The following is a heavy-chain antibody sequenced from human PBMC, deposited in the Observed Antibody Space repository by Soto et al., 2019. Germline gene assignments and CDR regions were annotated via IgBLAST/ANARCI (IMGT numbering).Heavy chain of an antibody. CDR1: GFSISSSGVG. CDR2: IYWDDDK. CDR3: ARGGWTTYYSPFFDY. V-gene: IGHV2-5*02. Sequence: QITLKESCPTLVRPTQTLTLTCTFSGFSISSSGVGVGWIRQTPGKALEWLALIYWDDDKRYSPSLKSRLTITKDTSKNQVVLTLTKLDTVDTATYYCARGGWTTYYSPFFDYWGQGTLVTVSS. J-gene: IGHJ4*02. D-gene: IGHD3-10*01.